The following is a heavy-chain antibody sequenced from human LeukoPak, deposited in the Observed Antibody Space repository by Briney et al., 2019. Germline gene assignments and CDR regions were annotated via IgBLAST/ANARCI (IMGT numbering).Heavy chain of an antibody. CDR1: GFNFSSYS. D-gene: IGHD6-13*01. V-gene: IGHV3-21*01. J-gene: IGHJ4*02. CDR3: ARGYSSSWYAPYDY. CDR2: I. Sequence: PGGSLRLSCAGSGFNFSSYSMSWVRQAPWKGLEFVSSIVKGRFTISRDNAKKSLSLQMNSLRADDTAVYYCARGYSSSWYAPYDYWGQGTLVTVSS.